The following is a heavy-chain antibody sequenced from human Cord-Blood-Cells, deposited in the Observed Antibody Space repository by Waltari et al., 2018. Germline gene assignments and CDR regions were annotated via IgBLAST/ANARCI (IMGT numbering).Heavy chain of an antibody. V-gene: IGHV4-34*01. CDR2: INHSGST. J-gene: IGHJ4*02. Sequence: QVQLQQWGAGLLKPSETMSLTCAVYGGSFSGYYWSWIRQPPGKGLEWIGEINHSGSTNYNPSLKSRVTISVDTSKNQFSLKLSSVTAADTAVYYCARNYDFWSGYVYYWGQGTLVTVSS. CDR1: GGSFSGYY. D-gene: IGHD3-3*01. CDR3: ARNYDFWSGYVYY.